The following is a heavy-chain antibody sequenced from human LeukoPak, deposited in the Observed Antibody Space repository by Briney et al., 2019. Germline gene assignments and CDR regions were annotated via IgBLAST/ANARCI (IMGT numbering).Heavy chain of an antibody. CDR1: GFTFSSYG. CDR3: ARDTDGDYNFDY. D-gene: IGHD4-17*01. CDR2: IWYDGSNK. J-gene: IGHJ4*02. Sequence: PGGSLRLSCAASGFTFSSYGMHWVRQAPGKGLEWVALIWYDGSNKYYADSVKGRFTISRDNSKNTLYVQMNSLRAEDTAVYYCARDTDGDYNFDYWGQGTLVTVSS. V-gene: IGHV3-33*01.